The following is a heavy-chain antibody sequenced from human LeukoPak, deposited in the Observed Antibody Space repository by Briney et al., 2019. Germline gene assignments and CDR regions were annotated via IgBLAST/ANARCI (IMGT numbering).Heavy chain of an antibody. CDR1: GFTFSSYA. V-gene: IGHV3-23*01. D-gene: IGHD2-2*01. CDR2: ISDRGGST. J-gene: IGHJ4*02. Sequence: QAGGSLRLSCAASGFTFSSYAMSWVRQAPGKGLEWVSTISDRGGSTYYADSVKGRFTISRDNSKNTLYLQMNSLRAEDTAVYYCARLTYHEYCSSTSCYYFDYWGQGTLVTVSS. CDR3: ARLTYHEYCSSTSCYYFDY.